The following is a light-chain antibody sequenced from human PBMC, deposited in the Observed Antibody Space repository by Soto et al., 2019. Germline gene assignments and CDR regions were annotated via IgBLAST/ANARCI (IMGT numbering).Light chain of an antibody. V-gene: IGKV1-5*01. CDR2: DSS. Sequence: IQLTQSPCTLSASVGDIVTITCRASQSISTWLAWYQQKPGRAPKLLIYDSSSLESGVPSRFSGSGSGTDFTLTISGLQPDDFATYYCQQYHTFSIAFGQGTRLEIK. CDR3: QQYHTFSIA. CDR1: QSISTW. J-gene: IGKJ5*01.